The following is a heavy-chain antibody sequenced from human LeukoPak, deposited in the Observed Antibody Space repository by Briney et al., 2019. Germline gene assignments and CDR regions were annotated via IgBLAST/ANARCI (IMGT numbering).Heavy chain of an antibody. CDR2: ISSSGSTI. J-gene: IGHJ3*02. Sequence: GGSLRLSCAASGFTFSSYWMSWVRQAPGKGLEWVSYISSSGSTIYYADSVKGRFTISRDNAKNSLYLQMNSLRAEDTAVYYCARDITAARPGDDAFDIWGQGTMVTVSS. D-gene: IGHD6-6*01. CDR3: ARDITAARPGDDAFDI. CDR1: GFTFSSYW. V-gene: IGHV3-48*04.